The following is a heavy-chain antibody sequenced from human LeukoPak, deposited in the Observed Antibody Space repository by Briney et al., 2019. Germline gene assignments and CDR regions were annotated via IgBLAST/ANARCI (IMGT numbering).Heavy chain of an antibody. V-gene: IGHV4-59*01. J-gene: IGHJ4*02. CDR1: GGSIKNYY. D-gene: IGHD6-13*01. Sequence: PSETLSLTCIVSGGSIKNYYWSWIRQPPGKGLEYIGYIYYTGSTNYNPSLKSRVTISVDTSKNQFSLKLSSVTAADTAVYYCARGAAAVYWGQGALVTASS. CDR2: IYYTGST. CDR3: ARGAAAVY.